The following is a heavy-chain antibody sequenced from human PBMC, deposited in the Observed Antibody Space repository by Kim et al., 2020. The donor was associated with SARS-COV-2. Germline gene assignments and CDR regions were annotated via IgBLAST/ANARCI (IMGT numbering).Heavy chain of an antibody. Sequence: AQKFQGGVTITADESTSTAYMELSSLRSEDTAVYYCASVYAIRGYYGMDVWGQGTTVTVSS. V-gene: IGHV1-69*01. D-gene: IGHD2-8*01. J-gene: IGHJ6*02. CDR3: ASVYAIRGYYGMDV.